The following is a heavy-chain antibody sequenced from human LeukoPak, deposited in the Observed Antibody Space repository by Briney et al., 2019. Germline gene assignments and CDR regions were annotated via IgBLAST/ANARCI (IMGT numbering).Heavy chain of an antibody. CDR1: GFTFSSCA. CDR3: AKGGIFGVAGYYYYMDV. V-gene: IGHV3-23*01. J-gene: IGHJ6*03. CDR2: ISGSGGST. Sequence: EGSLRLSCAASGFTFSSCAMSWVRQAPGKGLEWVSAISGSGGSTYYADSVKGRFTISRDNSKNTLYLQMNSLRAEDTAVYYCAKGGIFGVAGYYYYMDVWGKGTTVTVSS. D-gene: IGHD3-3*01.